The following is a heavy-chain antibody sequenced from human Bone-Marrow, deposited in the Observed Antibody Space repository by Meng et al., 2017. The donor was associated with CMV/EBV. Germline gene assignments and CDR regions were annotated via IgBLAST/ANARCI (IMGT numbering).Heavy chain of an antibody. J-gene: IGHJ6*02. Sequence: GGSLRLSCAASGFTFDDYGMSWVRQAPGKGLEWVSGINWNGGSTGYADSVKGRFTISRDNAKNSLYLQMNSLRAEDTALYYCVKYYDFLDGMDVWGQGTTVTVSS. CDR2: INWNGGST. D-gene: IGHD3-3*01. V-gene: IGHV3-20*04. CDR3: VKYYDFLDGMDV. CDR1: GFTFDDYG.